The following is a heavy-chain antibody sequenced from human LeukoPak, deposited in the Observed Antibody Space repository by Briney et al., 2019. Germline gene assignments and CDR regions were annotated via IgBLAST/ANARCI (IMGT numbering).Heavy chain of an antibody. CDR2: ISTFNGNT. J-gene: IGHJ5*02. V-gene: IGHV1-18*01. D-gene: IGHD3-22*01. CDR3: ARGYYYDSSAKGNWFDP. CDR1: GHTFTSYG. Sequence: ASVTVSCKASGHTFTSYGISWVRQAPGQGLEWMGWISTFNGNTKYAQKLQGRVTMTTDTSTSTAYMELRSLRSDDTAVYYCARGYYYDSSAKGNWFDPWGQGTLVTVSS.